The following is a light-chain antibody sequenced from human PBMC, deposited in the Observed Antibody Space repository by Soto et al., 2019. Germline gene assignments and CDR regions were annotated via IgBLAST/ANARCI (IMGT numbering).Light chain of an antibody. CDR2: GNS. CDR3: QSYDSSLSGSG. CDR1: SSNIGAGYD. Sequence: QSVLTQPPSVSGAPGQRVTISCTGSSSNIGAGYDVHWYQQLPGTAPKLLIYGNSNRPSGVPDRFSGSKSGTSASLAITGLQAEDEAYYYCQSYDSSLSGSGFGGGTQRTVL. J-gene: IGLJ7*01. V-gene: IGLV1-40*01.